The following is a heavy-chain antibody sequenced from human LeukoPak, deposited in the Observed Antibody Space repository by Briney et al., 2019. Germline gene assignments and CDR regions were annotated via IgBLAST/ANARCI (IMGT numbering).Heavy chain of an antibody. J-gene: IGHJ5*02. CDR1: GFTFSSYA. Sequence: GGSLRLSCAASGFTFSSYAMSWVRQAPGKGLEWVSGISGRGDSTYYADSVKGRFTISRDNSRNTLYLQMNSLRAEDTGVYYCAKGDSSGSYESNWLDPWGQGTLVTVSS. V-gene: IGHV3-23*01. CDR2: ISGRGDST. D-gene: IGHD6-19*01. CDR3: AKGDSSGSYESNWLDP.